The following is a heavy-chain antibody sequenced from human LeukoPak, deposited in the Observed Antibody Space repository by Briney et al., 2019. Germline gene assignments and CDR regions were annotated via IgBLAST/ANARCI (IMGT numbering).Heavy chain of an antibody. J-gene: IGHJ5*02. CDR1: GGSISSGGYY. D-gene: IGHD2/OR15-2a*01. CDR3: ARVSMAPA. CDR2: IYHSGTT. Sequence: SETLSLTCTVSGGSISSGGYYWSWIRQPPGKGLEWIGYIYHSGTTYYNSSLKSRVTISVDRSKNQFSLKLNSVTAADTAVYYCARVSMAPAWGQGTLVTVSS. V-gene: IGHV4-30-2*01.